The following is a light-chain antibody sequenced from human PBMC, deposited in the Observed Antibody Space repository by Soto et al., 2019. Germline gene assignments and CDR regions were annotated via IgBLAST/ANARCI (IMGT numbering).Light chain of an antibody. CDR2: DVS. CDR1: SSDVGGYNY. J-gene: IGLJ1*01. CDR3: SSYTSSSTPPYG. V-gene: IGLV2-14*01. Sequence: QSVLTQPASVSGSPGQSITISCTGTSSDVGGYNYVSWYQQHPGKAPKLMIYDVSNRPSGVSNRFSGSKSGNTASLTISGLQAGDEADYYCSSYTSSSTPPYGFGTGTKVTVL.